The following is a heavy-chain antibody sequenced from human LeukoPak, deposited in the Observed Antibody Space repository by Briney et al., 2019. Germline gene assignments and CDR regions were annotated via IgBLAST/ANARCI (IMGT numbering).Heavy chain of an antibody. CDR1: GFTFSSYA. Sequence: GGSLRLSCAASGFTFSSYAMHWVRQAPGKGLEWVAVISYDGSNQYYADSVKGRFTISRDNSRNTLYLQMNSLRPDDTAVYYCARGDYPPSYDFWSGYFLVWGQGTTVTVSS. D-gene: IGHD3-3*01. J-gene: IGHJ6*02. V-gene: IGHV3-30-3*01. CDR2: ISYDGSNQ. CDR3: ARGDYPPSYDFWSGYFLV.